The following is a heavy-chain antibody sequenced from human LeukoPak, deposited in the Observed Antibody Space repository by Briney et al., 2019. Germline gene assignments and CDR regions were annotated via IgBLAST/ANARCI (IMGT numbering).Heavy chain of an antibody. Sequence: PSETLSLTCTVSGGSISSGSYYWSWFRQHPGMGLEWIGYIYYKGSTYYNPSLMSRVIISVDTSKNQLSLKLTSVTAADTAVYFCAREDSGAVAGNFDYWGQGTLVTVSS. CDR1: GGSISSGSYY. D-gene: IGHD6-19*01. CDR3: AREDSGAVAGNFDY. V-gene: IGHV4-31*03. CDR2: IYYKGST. J-gene: IGHJ4*02.